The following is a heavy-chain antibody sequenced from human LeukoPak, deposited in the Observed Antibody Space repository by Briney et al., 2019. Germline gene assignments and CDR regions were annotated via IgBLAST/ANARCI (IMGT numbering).Heavy chain of an antibody. J-gene: IGHJ4*02. V-gene: IGHV4-34*01. Sequence: PSETLSLTCAVSGGPLTNYYWSWIRQPPGKGLEWIGEINHSGSTNNNPSLKSRITISVDTSKNQFSLKLRSVTAADSAVYYCARGLYTGYPTDWGQGTLVTVSS. CDR3: ARGLYTGYPTD. CDR2: INHSGST. CDR1: GGPLTNYY. D-gene: IGHD5-12*01.